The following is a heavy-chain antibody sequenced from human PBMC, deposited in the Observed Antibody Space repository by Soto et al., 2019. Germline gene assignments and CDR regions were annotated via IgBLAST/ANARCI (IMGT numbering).Heavy chain of an antibody. CDR3: ARGKRWHSSSWDKRRPEPAEYFQH. V-gene: IGHV3-13*01. Sequence: GGSLRLSCAASGFTFSSYDMHWVRQATGKGLEWVSAIGTAGDTYYPGSVKGRFTISRENAKNSLYLQMNSLRAGDTAVYYCARGKRWHSSSWDKRRPEPAEYFQHWGQGTLVTVSS. J-gene: IGHJ1*01. D-gene: IGHD6-13*01. CDR2: IGTAGDT. CDR1: GFTFSSYD.